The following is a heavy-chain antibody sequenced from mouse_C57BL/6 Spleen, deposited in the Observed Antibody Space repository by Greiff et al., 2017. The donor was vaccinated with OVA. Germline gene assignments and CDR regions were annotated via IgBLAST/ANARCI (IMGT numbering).Heavy chain of an antibody. D-gene: IGHD2-4*01. V-gene: IGHV5-9*01. CDR2: ISGGGGNT. CDR3: ARRGDYDGAMDY. J-gene: IGHJ4*01. Sequence: EVKLQESGGGLVKPGGSLKLSCAASGFTFSSYTMSWVRQTPEKRLEWVATISGGGGNTYYPDSVKGRFTISRDNAKNTLYLQMSSLRSEDTALYYCARRGDYDGAMDYWGQGTSVTVSS. CDR1: GFTFSSYT.